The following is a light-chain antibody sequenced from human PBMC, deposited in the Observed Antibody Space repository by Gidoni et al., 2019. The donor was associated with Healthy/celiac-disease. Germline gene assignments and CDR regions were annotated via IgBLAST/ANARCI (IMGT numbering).Light chain of an antibody. Sequence: SAPPQPRPVSGSPGQSVTISCTGTSSDVGGYNYVSWYQQHPGKAPKLMIYDVSKRPSGVPDRFSGSKSGNTASLTISGLQAEDEADYYCCSYAGSYVVFGGGTKLTVL. CDR1: SSDVGGYNY. CDR2: DVS. J-gene: IGLJ2*01. V-gene: IGLV2-11*01. CDR3: CSYAGSYVV.